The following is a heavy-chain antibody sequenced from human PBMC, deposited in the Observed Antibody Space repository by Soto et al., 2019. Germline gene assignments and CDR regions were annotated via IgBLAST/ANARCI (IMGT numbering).Heavy chain of an antibody. D-gene: IGHD3-10*01. CDR3: ARQGFGPLHGLVDV. Sequence: QVQLQESGPGLVKPSETMSLSCTVSGGSISSYYWSWFRQPPGKRMEWIGYVHQSWGSSYNPSLQSRVAISLDTSKSQFSLKVTSVTATDTAVYYCARQGFGPLHGLVDVWGQGTTVTVSS. CDR2: VHQSWGS. CDR1: GGSISSYY. J-gene: IGHJ6*02. V-gene: IGHV4-59*08.